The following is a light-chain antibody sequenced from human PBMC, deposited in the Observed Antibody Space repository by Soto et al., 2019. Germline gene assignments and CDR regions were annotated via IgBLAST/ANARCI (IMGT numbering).Light chain of an antibody. CDR2: DVS. Sequence: QSVLTQPASVSGSPGQSITISCTGASSDVGGYNYVSWYQQHPGKAPKLMIYDVSNRPSGVSNRFSGSKSGNTASLTISGLQAEDEADYYCSSYTSSSFYVFGTGTTVTVL. V-gene: IGLV2-14*01. CDR1: SSDVGGYNY. J-gene: IGLJ1*01. CDR3: SSYTSSSFYV.